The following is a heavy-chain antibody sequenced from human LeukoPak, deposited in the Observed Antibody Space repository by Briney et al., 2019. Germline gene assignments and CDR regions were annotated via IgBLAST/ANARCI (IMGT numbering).Heavy chain of an antibody. V-gene: IGHV1-2*02. Sequence: GASLKVSCKASGYTFTGYYMHWVRQAPGQGLEWMGWINPNSGGTNYAQKVQGRVTMSRDTSISTAYMQLSRLRADDTAVYYCARARTRGGVVVPAAVPRLGWFDPWGQGTLVTVSS. J-gene: IGHJ5*02. CDR1: GYTFTGYY. CDR2: INPNSGGT. D-gene: IGHD2-2*01. CDR3: ARARTRGGVVVPAAVPRLGWFDP.